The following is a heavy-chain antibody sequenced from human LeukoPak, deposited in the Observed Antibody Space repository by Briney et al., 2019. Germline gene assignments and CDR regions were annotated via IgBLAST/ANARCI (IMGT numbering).Heavy chain of an antibody. J-gene: IGHJ3*02. CDR2: ISSSSSYI. V-gene: IGHV3-21*01. CDR3: ARTMIVVVTLDAFDT. D-gene: IGHD3-22*01. Sequence: PGGSLRLSCAASGFTFSSYSMNWVRQAPGKGLEWVSSISSSSSYIYYADSVKGRFTISRDNAKNSLYLQMNSLRAEDTAVYYCARTMIVVVTLDAFDTWGQGTMVTVSS. CDR1: GFTFSSYS.